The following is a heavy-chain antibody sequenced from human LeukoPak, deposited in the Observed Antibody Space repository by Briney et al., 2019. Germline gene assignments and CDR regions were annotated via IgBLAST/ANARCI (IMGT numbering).Heavy chain of an antibody. V-gene: IGHV3-23*01. J-gene: IGHJ4*02. CDR2: ISGSGGST. Sequence: GGSLRLSCAASGFSFSSYAISWVRQAPGKGLEWVSAISGSGGSTYYADSVKGRFTIPRDNSQNTLYLQMNSLRAEDTAVYYCAKLVVPAAMEPFDYWGQGTLVTVSS. CDR3: AKLVVPAAMEPFDY. D-gene: IGHD2-2*01. CDR1: GFSFSSYA.